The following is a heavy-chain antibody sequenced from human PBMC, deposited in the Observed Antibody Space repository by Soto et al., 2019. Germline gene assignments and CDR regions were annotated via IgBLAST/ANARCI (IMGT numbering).Heavy chain of an antibody. D-gene: IGHD2-8*01. Sequence: ASVKVSCKASGYTFTSYGISWVRQAPGQGLERMGWISDYNGKTNYAQKHQGRVTMTTDTSTSTAYMELRSLISGDTAVYYCAALMVYAPSVVWFDPWGQGTLVTVSS. CDR2: ISDYNGKT. V-gene: IGHV1-18*01. CDR1: GYTFTSYG. CDR3: AALMVYAPSVVWFDP. J-gene: IGHJ5*02.